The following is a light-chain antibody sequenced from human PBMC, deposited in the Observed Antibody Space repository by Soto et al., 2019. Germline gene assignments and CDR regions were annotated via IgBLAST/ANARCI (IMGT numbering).Light chain of an antibody. J-gene: IGKJ1*01. Sequence: EIVMTQSPATLSMSPGERATLSCTASHYVYSNVAWFQQRHGQAPRLLIYRASARATGTPARFSGSGSGTEFTLTITSLQSEDFAVYYCQQYHNLWTFGQGTEVEIK. CDR1: HYVYSN. CDR2: RAS. CDR3: QQYHNLWT. V-gene: IGKV3-15*01.